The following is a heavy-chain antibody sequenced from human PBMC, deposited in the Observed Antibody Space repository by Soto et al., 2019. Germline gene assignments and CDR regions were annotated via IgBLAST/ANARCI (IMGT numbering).Heavy chain of an antibody. J-gene: IGHJ4*02. Sequence: EVQLLESGGGLVQPGGSLRLSCAASGFTFSSYAMSWVRQAPGKGLEWVSVISGSGGRTYYADSVKGRFTISRDNSKNALYLQMNSLRAEDTAVYYFAKRAAGTSFDYWGQGTLVTVST. CDR1: GFTFSSYA. CDR3: AKRAAGTSFDY. V-gene: IGHV3-23*01. CDR2: ISGSGGRT. D-gene: IGHD6-13*01.